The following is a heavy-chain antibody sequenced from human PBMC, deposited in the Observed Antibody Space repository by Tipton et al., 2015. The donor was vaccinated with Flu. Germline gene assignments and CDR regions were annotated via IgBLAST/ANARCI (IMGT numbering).Heavy chain of an antibody. CDR3: AREHFYDVDLDDWYIDL. J-gene: IGHJ2*01. CDR2: MSYSGRT. Sequence: GLVKPSETLSLTCSVSGGSISNYYWGWVRQPPGKGLEWIGYMSYSGRTKYNPSLRSRVTISIDTSKNQFSLKLSSMTAADTAVYYCAREHFYDVDLDDWYIDLWGRGTLVTVAS. CDR1: GGSISNYY. V-gene: IGHV4-59*01. D-gene: IGHD3-22*01.